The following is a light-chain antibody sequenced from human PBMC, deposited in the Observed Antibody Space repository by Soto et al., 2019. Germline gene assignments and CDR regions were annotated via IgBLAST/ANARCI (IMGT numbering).Light chain of an antibody. CDR2: ATS. CDR1: RNVSIY. CDR3: QQSYNMPS. Sequence: EIPLTQSPSSLAASVGDRLTLTCRASRNVSIYLNWYQHKPGKGPTLLIHATSNLQIGVPSRFSGSGSGTEFTITISSLEPEDFGTYYCQQSYNMPSFGQGTRLVIK. V-gene: IGKV1-39*01. J-gene: IGKJ5*01.